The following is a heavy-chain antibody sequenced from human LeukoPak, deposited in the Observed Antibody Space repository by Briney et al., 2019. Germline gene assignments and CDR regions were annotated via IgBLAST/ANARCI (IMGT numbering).Heavy chain of an antibody. CDR1: GGSFSGYY. CDR2: INHSGST. J-gene: IGHJ4*02. D-gene: IGHD3-22*01. CDR3: ARGDSNY. Sequence: SETLSLACAVYGGSFSGYYWSWIRQPPGKGLEWIGEINHSGSTNYNPSLKSRVTISVDTSKNQFSLKLSSVTAADTAVYYCARGDSNYWGQGTLVTVSS. V-gene: IGHV4-34*01.